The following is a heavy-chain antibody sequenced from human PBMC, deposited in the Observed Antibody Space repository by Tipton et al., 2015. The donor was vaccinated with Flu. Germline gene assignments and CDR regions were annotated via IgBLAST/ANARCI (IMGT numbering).Heavy chain of an antibody. J-gene: IGHJ5*02. CDR3: ARDRVGDYSGFDP. Sequence: TLSLICTVSGGSISSGSYYWSWIRQPAGKGLEWIGRIYTSGSTNYNPSLKSRVTISVDTSKNQFSLKLSSVTAAGTAVYYCARDRVGDYSGFDPWGQGTLVTVSS. V-gene: IGHV4-61*02. CDR2: IYTSGST. D-gene: IGHD4-17*01. CDR1: GGSISSGSYY.